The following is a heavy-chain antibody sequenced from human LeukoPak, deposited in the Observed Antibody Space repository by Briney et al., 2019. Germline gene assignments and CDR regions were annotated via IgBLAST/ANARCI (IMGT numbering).Heavy chain of an antibody. CDR2: MNPNSGNT. J-gene: IGHJ6*02. CDR1: GYTFTSYD. CDR3: ARANSPLTYYDYVWGSYRNLYGMDV. D-gene: IGHD3-16*02. V-gene: IGHV1-8*01. Sequence: GASVKVSCKASGYTFTSYDINWVRQATGQGLEWMGWMNPNSGNTGYAQKFQGRVTMTRNTSISTAYMELSSLRSEDTAVYYCARANSPLTYYDYVWGSYRNLYGMDVWGQGTTVTVSS.